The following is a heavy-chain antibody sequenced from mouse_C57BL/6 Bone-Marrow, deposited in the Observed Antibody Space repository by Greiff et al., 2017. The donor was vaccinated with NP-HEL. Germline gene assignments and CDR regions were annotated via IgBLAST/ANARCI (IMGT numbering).Heavy chain of an antibody. CDR2: IDPETGGT. Sequence: QVQLQQSGAELVRPGASVTLSCKASGYTFTDYEMHWVKQTPVHGLEWIGAIDPETGGTAYNQKFKGKAILTADKSSSTAYMELRSLTSEDSAVYYCTIWFLYYFDYWGQGTTLTVSS. D-gene: IGHD2-2*01. J-gene: IGHJ2*01. CDR1: GYTFTDYE. CDR3: TIWFLYYFDY. V-gene: IGHV1-15*01.